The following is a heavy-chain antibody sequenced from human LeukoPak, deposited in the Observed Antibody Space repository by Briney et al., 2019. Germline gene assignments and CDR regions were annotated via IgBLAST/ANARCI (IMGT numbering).Heavy chain of an antibody. V-gene: IGHV3-15*01. D-gene: IGHD1-1*01. J-gene: IGHJ5*02. CDR1: GVSFRDAW. Sequence: GGSLRLSCEASGVSFRDAWRSWVRQAPGKGLEWVGRIKSKRAGRATAYAAPVKARYTISRDESKNTLSLQMNSLKIEDTAMYYCTIAWKAGRFEPWGQGTLVTVSS. CDR2: IKSKRAGRAT. CDR3: TIAWKAGRFEP.